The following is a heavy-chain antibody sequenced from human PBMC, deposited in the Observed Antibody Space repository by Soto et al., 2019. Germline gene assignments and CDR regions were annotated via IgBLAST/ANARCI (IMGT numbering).Heavy chain of an antibody. D-gene: IGHD3-10*01. CDR1: GYTNTRYD. Sequence: GASVKVSCTASGYTNTRYDINWVRQATGQGHEGLGWMNPNSGNTGYAQKFQGRVTMTRNTSISTAYMELSSLRSEDTAVYYCARGDGYYYGSGSYRVNWFDPWGQGTLVTVSS. CDR2: MNPNSGNT. V-gene: IGHV1-8*01. J-gene: IGHJ5*02. CDR3: ARGDGYYYGSGSYRVNWFDP.